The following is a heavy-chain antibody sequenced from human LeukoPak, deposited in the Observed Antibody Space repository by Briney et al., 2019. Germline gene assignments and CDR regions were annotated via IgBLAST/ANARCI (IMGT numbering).Heavy chain of an antibody. CDR3: ARGGSGHVDY. Sequence: GASVKVSCKASGGTFSSYAISWVRQAPGQGLEWMGRIIPILGIANYAQKFQGRVTITADKSTNTAYIELSSLRSEDTAVYYCARGGSGHVDYWGQGTLVTVSS. CDR1: GGTFSSYA. V-gene: IGHV1-69*04. J-gene: IGHJ4*02. CDR2: IIPILGIA.